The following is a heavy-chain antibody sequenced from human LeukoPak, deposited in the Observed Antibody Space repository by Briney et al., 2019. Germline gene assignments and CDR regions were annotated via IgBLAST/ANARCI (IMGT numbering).Heavy chain of an antibody. CDR2: IYYSGST. Sequence: SETLSLTCTVSGGSISSSSYYWGWIRQPPGKGLEWIGSIYYSGSTYYNPSLKSRVTISVDTSKNQFSLKLNSVTAADTAVYYCARHQYSSGRNWFDPWGQGTLVTVSS. J-gene: IGHJ5*02. V-gene: IGHV4-39*01. D-gene: IGHD6-19*01. CDR1: GGSISSSSYY. CDR3: ARHQYSSGRNWFDP.